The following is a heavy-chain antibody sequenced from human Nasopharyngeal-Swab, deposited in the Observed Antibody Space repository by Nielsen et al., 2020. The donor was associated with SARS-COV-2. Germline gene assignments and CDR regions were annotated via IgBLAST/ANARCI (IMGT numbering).Heavy chain of an antibody. D-gene: IGHD3-16*02. CDR1: GGSISSSSYY. Sequence: SETLSLTCTVSGGSISSSSYYWGWIRQPPGKGLEWIGSIYHSGSTNYNPSLKSRVTISVDTSKNQFSLKLSSVTAADTAVYYCARGRSDYVWGSYRHMGWFDPWGQGTLVTVSS. J-gene: IGHJ5*02. CDR3: ARGRSDYVWGSYRHMGWFDP. V-gene: IGHV4-39*07. CDR2: IYHSGST.